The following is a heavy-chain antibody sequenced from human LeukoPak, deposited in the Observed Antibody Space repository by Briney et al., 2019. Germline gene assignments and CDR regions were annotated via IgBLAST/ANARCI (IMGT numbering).Heavy chain of an antibody. CDR2: IIPNRGAK. J-gene: IGHJ4*02. D-gene: IGHD4/OR15-4a*01. CDR1: GYPFSVYH. CDR3: ARDDYGSDY. Sequence: ASVKVSCKASGYPFSVYHMHWVRQAPGHGLEWMGRIIPNRGAKTHAQQFQGTVTMNSDPSTTTVYLQLNNLRPDDTAMYYCARDDYGSDYWGQGTLVTVSS. V-gene: IGHV1-46*01.